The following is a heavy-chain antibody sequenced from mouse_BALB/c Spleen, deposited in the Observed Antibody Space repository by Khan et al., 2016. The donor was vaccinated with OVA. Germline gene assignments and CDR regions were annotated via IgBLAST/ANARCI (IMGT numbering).Heavy chain of an antibody. CDR1: GFTFSSFG. Sequence: EVHLVESGGGLVQPGGSRKLSCAASGFTFSSFGMHWVRQAPEKGLEWVAYISSDSYTIYYADTVKGRFTISRDTPRKTLFLQMTSLGSEDTAMXCGGGGNWAWFAYWGQGTLVTVSA. CDR3: GGGNWAWFAY. J-gene: IGHJ3*01. V-gene: IGHV5-17*02. D-gene: IGHD4-1*01. CDR2: ISSDSYTI.